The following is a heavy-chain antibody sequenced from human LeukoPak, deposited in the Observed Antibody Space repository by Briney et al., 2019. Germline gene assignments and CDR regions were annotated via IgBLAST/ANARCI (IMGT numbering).Heavy chain of an antibody. CDR2: IYSGGAT. CDR1: GFTVSSDY. J-gene: IGHJ4*02. D-gene: IGHD4-11*01. Sequence: GGSLRLSCAASGFTVSSDYMSWVRQAPGKGLEWVSIIYSGGATYYADSVKGRFTISRDNSKNTLYLQMNSLRAEDTAVYYCARDKITYSNYSPPDYWGQGTLVTVSS. V-gene: IGHV3-66*02. CDR3: ARDKITYSNYSPPDY.